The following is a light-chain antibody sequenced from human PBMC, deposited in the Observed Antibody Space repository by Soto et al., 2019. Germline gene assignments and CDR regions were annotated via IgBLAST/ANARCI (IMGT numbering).Light chain of an antibody. Sequence: SALAQPPSVSGSPGQSVTISCTGTSSDVGSYNRVSWYQQPPGTAPKLMIYEVSNRPSGVPDRFSGSKSGNTASLTISGLQAEDEADYYCSSYTSSSTLYVFGTGTKVTVL. CDR3: SSYTSSSTLYV. CDR2: EVS. J-gene: IGLJ1*01. CDR1: SSDVGSYNR. V-gene: IGLV2-18*02.